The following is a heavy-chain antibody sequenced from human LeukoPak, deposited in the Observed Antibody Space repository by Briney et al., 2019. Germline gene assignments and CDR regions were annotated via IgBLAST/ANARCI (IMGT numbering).Heavy chain of an antibody. CDR2: IYHSGTT. V-gene: IGHV4-38-2*02. CDR3: ATERRGSYPFDF. Sequence: PSETLSLTCTVSGFSISSGYLWGWIRQPPGKGLEWIARIYHSGTTDYNPSPESRVTISVDTSKNRFSLSLRSVTATDTAVYYCATERRGSYPFDFWGQGTLVTVSS. CDR1: GFSISSGYL. J-gene: IGHJ4*02. D-gene: IGHD5-12*01.